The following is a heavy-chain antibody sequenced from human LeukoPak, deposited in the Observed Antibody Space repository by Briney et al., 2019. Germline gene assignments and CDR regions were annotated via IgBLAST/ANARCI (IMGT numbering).Heavy chain of an antibody. CDR3: AKAFPARSTSCSTHYYYYYGIDV. V-gene: IGHV3-30*18. CDR1: GFTFSSYG. J-gene: IGHJ6*02. CDR2: ISYDGSNK. D-gene: IGHD2-2*01. Sequence: GGSLRLSCAASGFTFSSYGMHWVRQAPGKGLEWVAVISYDGSNKYYADSVKGRFTISRDNSKNTLYLQMNSLRAEDTAVYYCAKAFPARSTSCSTHYYYYYGIDVWGQGTTVTVSS.